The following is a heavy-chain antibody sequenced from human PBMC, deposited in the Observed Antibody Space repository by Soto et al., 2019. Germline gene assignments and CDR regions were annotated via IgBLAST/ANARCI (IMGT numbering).Heavy chain of an antibody. D-gene: IGHD6-13*01. V-gene: IGHV3-21*01. Sequence: GGSLRLSCAASGFTFSSYSMNWVRQAPGKGLEWVSSISSSSSYIYYADSVKGRFTISRDNAKNSLYLQMNSLRAEDTAVYYCARDSRAAAAENWFDPWGQGTLVTVSS. CDR2: ISSSSSYI. CDR1: GFTFSSYS. J-gene: IGHJ5*02. CDR3: ARDSRAAAAENWFDP.